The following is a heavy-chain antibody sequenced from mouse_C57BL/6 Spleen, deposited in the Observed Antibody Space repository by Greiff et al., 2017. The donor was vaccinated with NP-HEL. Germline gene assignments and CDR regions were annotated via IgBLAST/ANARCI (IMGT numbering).Heavy chain of an antibody. CDR2: INPGSGGT. J-gene: IGHJ2*01. CDR1: GYAFTNYL. Sequence: QVQLKQSGAELVRPGTSVKVSCKASGYAFTNYLIEWVKQRPGQGLEWIGVINPGSGGTNYNEKFKGKATLTADKSSSTAYMQLSSLTSEDSAVYFCARSRGYYGSSYGCYFDYWGQGTTLTVSS. V-gene: IGHV1-54*01. CDR3: ARSRGYYGSSYGCYFDY. D-gene: IGHD1-1*01.